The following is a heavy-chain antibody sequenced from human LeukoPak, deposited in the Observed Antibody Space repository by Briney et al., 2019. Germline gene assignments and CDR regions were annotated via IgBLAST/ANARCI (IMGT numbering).Heavy chain of an antibody. Sequence: GSSVKVSCKASGGTFSSYAISWVRQAPGQGLEWMGRIIPIFGTANYAQKFQGRVTITTDESTSTAYMELGSLRSEDTAVYYCARDREVYDFWSGPYNWFDPWGQGTLVTVSS. V-gene: IGHV1-69*05. CDR2: IIPIFGTA. D-gene: IGHD3-3*01. CDR1: GGTFSSYA. CDR3: ARDREVYDFWSGPYNWFDP. J-gene: IGHJ5*02.